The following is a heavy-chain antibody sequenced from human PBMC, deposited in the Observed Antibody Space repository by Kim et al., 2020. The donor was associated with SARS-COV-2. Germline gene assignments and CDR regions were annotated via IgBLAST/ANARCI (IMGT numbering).Heavy chain of an antibody. V-gene: IGHV3-23*01. D-gene: IGHD3-22*01. CDR1: GFNFSNYA. J-gene: IGHJ4*02. Sequence: GGSLRLSCIASGFNFSNYAMRWVRQAPGKGLEWVSLISGRGGSTFYADSVKGRFSMSRDNSKNTLYLQMSSLRAEDTAVYFCGLFNIQSFTTTNCRPVDYCGQGTLGSVSS. CDR2: ISGRGGST. CDR3: GLFNIQSFTTTNCRPVDY.